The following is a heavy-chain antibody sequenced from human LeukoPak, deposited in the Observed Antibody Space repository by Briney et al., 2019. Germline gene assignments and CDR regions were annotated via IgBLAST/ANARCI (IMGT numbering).Heavy chain of an antibody. J-gene: IGHJ3*02. D-gene: IGHD2-8*01. CDR1: GGSISSYY. CDR2: IYYSGST. CDR3: ARDRRGTKGAFDI. Sequence: PSETLSLTCTVSGGSISSYYWSWIRQPPGKGLEWIGYIYYSGSTNYNPSLKSRVTISVDTSKNQFSLKLSSVTAADTAVYYCARDRRGTKGAFDIWGQGTMVTVSS. V-gene: IGHV4-59*01.